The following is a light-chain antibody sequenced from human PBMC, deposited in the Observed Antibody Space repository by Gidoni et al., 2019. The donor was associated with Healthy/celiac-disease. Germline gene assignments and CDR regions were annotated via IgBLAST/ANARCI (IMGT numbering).Light chain of an antibody. V-gene: IGKV3-20*01. J-gene: IGKJ1*01. CDR2: GAS. CDR3: QQYGSSPTWT. Sequence: EIELTQSPGTLSLSPGERATLSCRASQSVSSSYLAWYQQKPGQAPRLLIYGASSRATGIPDRFSGSGSGTDFTLTISRLEPEDFAVYYCQQYGSSPTWTFGQXTKVEIK. CDR1: QSVSSSY.